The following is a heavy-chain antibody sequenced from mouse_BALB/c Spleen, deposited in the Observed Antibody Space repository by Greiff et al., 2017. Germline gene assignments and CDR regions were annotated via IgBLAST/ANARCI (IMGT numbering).Heavy chain of an antibody. CDR1: GFTFSSFG. J-gene: IGHJ2*01. V-gene: IGHV5-17*02. CDR3: ARAQDYFVY. CDR2: ISSGSSTI. Sequence: DVKLVESGGGLVQPGGSRKLSCAASGFTFSSFGMHWVRQAPEKGLEWVAYISSGSSTIYYADTVKGRFTISRDNPKNTLFLQMTSLRSEDTAMYYCARAQDYFVYWGQGTTRTGSS.